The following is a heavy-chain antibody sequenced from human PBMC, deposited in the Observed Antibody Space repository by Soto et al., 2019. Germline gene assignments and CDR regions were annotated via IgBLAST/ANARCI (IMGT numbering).Heavy chain of an antibody. Sequence: GESLKISCKGSGYSFTNYWIGWVRQMPGKGLEWMGIIYPGDSDTRYSPSFQGQVTISADKSINTAYLQWSSLKAPDTAMYYCARPRSSGNYYYYPLDVWGQGTTVTVSS. D-gene: IGHD6-19*01. J-gene: IGHJ6*02. CDR1: GYSFTNYW. V-gene: IGHV5-51*01. CDR3: ARPRSSGNYYYYPLDV. CDR2: IYPGDSDT.